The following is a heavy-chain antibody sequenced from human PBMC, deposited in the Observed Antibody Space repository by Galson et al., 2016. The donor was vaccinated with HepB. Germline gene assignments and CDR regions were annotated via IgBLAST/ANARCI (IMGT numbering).Heavy chain of an antibody. CDR2: IWYDGSNK. D-gene: IGHD3-22*01. Sequence: SLRLSCAPSGFTFSRFGMHWVRQAPGKGLEWVAAIWYDGSNKYYADPVKGRFAISRDNRKNTLYLQMELLRAEDTAVYSCARAPTFDYDVSGYYPYYLDYWGQGTLVTVSS. V-gene: IGHV3-33*01. CDR3: ARAPTFDYDVSGYYPYYLDY. CDR1: GFTFSRFG. J-gene: IGHJ4*02.